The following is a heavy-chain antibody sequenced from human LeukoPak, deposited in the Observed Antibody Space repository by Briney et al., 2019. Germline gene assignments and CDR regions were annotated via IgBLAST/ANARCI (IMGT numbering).Heavy chain of an antibody. CDR3: ASEEGSGYYYYGMDV. D-gene: IGHD6-19*01. Sequence: EGSLRLSCAASGFTFSTYSMNWVRQAPGKGLEWVSYISSSSSTIYYADSVKGRFTISRDNAKNSLYLQMNSLRDEDTAVYYCASEEGSGYYYYGMDVWGQGTTVTVSS. CDR1: GFTFSTYS. CDR2: ISSSSSTI. V-gene: IGHV3-48*02. J-gene: IGHJ6*02.